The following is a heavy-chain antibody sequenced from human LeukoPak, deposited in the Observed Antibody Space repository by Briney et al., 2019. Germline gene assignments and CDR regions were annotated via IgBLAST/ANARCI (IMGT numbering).Heavy chain of an antibody. CDR1: GFTFSSYW. J-gene: IGHJ5*02. CDR3: ARTSDGNWFDP. CDR2: INWNGGNT. D-gene: IGHD1-26*01. V-gene: IGHV3-20*04. Sequence: GGSLRLSCAASGFTFSSYWMSWARQGPGKGLEWVSGINWNGGNTGYADSVKGRFTIFRDNAKNSLYLEMDSLRVEDTALYYCARTSDGNWFDPWGQGTLVTVSS.